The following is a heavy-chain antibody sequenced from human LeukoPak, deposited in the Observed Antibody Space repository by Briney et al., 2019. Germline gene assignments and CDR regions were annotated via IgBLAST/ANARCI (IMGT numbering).Heavy chain of an antibody. V-gene: IGHV3-13*01. CDR3: ARARSPTLGYFDP. Sequence: PGGSLRLSCAASGFTFSTYDMHWVRQATGKGLEWVSGIGTAGDTYYLGSVKGRFTISRENAQNSLYLQMNSLRAGDTAVYYCARARSPTLGYFDPWGRGTLVTVSS. CDR2: IGTAGDT. J-gene: IGHJ2*01. D-gene: IGHD1-26*01. CDR1: GFTFSTYD.